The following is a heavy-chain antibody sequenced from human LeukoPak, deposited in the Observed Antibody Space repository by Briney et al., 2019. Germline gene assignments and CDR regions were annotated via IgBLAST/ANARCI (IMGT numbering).Heavy chain of an antibody. Sequence: ASVKVSCKASGYTFTGYYMHWVRQAPGQGLEWMRRINPNSGGTNYAQKFQGRVTMTRDTSISTAYMELSRLRSDDTAVYYCAREPQAFDAFDIWGQGTMVTVSS. V-gene: IGHV1-2*06. CDR2: INPNSGGT. CDR1: GYTFTGYY. J-gene: IGHJ3*02. CDR3: AREPQAFDAFDI.